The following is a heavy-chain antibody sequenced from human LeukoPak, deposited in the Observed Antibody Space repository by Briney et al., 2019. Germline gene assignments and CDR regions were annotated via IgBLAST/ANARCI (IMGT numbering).Heavy chain of an antibody. J-gene: IGHJ4*02. CDR1: EYTFTGYY. CDR3: ARDFSSVGATGPIDY. CDR2: INPNSGST. V-gene: IGHV1-2*02. Sequence: PGASVKVSCKASEYTFTGYYMHWVRQAPGQGLEWMGWINPNSGSTNYAQKFQGRVTMTRDTSISTAYMELSRLRSDDTAVYYCARDFSSVGATGPIDYWGQGTLVTVSS. D-gene: IGHD1-26*01.